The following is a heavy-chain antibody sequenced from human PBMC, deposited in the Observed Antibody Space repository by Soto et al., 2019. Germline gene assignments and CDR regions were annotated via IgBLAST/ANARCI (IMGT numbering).Heavy chain of an antibody. CDR2: ISWNSGSI. CDR3: AKDILAYSSSAFDY. V-gene: IGHV3-9*01. D-gene: IGHD6-13*01. J-gene: IGHJ4*02. CDR1: GFTFDDYA. Sequence: EVQLVESGGGLVQPGRSLRLSCAASGFTFDDYAMHWVRQAPGKGLEWVSGISWNSGSIGYADSVKGRFTISRDNAKNSLYLQMNSLSAEDTALYYCAKDILAYSSSAFDYWGQGTLVTVSS.